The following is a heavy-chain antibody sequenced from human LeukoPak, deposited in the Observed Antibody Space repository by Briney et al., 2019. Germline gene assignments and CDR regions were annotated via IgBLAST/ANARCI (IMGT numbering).Heavy chain of an antibody. V-gene: IGHV1-2*04. CDR3: ARGGENYYDSSGYWWYFDY. J-gene: IGHJ4*02. CDR2: INPNSGGT. Sequence: ASVKVSCKASGYTFTGYYMHWVRQAPGQGLEWMGWINPNSGGTNYAQKFQGWVTMTRDTSISTAYMELSRLRSDDTAVYYCARGGENYYDSSGYWWYFDYWGQGTLVTVSS. CDR1: GYTFTGYY. D-gene: IGHD3-22*01.